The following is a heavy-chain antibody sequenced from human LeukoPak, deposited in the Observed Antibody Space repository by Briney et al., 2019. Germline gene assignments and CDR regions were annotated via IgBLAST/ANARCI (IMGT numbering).Heavy chain of an antibody. CDR1: GFTFSSYW. V-gene: IGHV3-7*01. Sequence: GGSLRLSCAASGFTFSSYWMSWVRQAPGKGLEWVANIKQDGSEKYYVDSVKGRFTISRDNAKNSLYLQMNSLRAEDTAVYYCARVSVVVVAASDYFDYRGQGTLVTVSS. CDR3: ARVSVVVVAASDYFDY. D-gene: IGHD2-15*01. CDR2: IKQDGSEK. J-gene: IGHJ4*02.